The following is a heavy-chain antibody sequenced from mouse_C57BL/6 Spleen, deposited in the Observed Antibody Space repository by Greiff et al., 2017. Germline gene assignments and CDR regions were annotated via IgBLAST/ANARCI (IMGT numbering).Heavy chain of an antibody. Sequence: QVQLQQPGAELVKPGASVKLSCKASGYTFTSYWMQWVKQRPGQGLEWIGEIDPSDSYTNYNQKFKGKATFTVDTSSSTAYMQLSSLTSEDSAVYYCARGIVTTVVASDYWGQGTTLTVSS. V-gene: IGHV1-50*01. CDR3: ARGIVTTVVASDY. J-gene: IGHJ2*01. CDR1: GYTFTSYW. CDR2: IDPSDSYT. D-gene: IGHD1-1*01.